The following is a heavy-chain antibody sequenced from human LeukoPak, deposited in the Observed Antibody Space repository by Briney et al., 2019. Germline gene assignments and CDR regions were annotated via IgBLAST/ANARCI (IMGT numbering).Heavy chain of an antibody. CDR1: GYTYTSYG. CDR3: ARDRPLPGPGTYYYDSSGLNP. Sequence: ASVKVSCKASGYTYTSYGISWVRQAPGQGLEWMGWISAYNGNTNYALKLQGRVTMTTDTSTSTAYMELRSLRSDDTAVYYCARDRPLPGPGTYYYDSSGLNPWGQGTLVTVSS. D-gene: IGHD3-22*01. CDR2: ISAYNGNT. J-gene: IGHJ5*02. V-gene: IGHV1-18*01.